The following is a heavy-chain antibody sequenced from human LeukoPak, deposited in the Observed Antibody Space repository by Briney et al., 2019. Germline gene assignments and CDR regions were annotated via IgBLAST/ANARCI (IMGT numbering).Heavy chain of an antibody. D-gene: IGHD6-13*01. J-gene: IGHJ5*02. CDR1: GFTFSSYA. CDR2: ISHDGSNK. CDR3: ARYRIAAAGDL. V-gene: IGHV3-30*04. Sequence: GRSLRLSCAASGFTFSSYAMHWVRQAPGKGLEWVAVISHDGSNKYYADSVKGRFTISRDNSKNTLYLQMNSLRAEDTAVYYCARYRIAAAGDLWGQGTLVTVSS.